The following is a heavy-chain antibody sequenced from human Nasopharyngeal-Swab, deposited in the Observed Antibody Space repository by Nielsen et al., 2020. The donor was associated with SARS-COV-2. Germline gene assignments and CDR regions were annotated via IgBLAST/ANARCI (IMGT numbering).Heavy chain of an antibody. V-gene: IGHV3-21*01. CDR3: ARSITFGGVIAERHFDY. CDR2: ISSSSSYI. D-gene: IGHD3-16*02. J-gene: IGHJ4*02. Sequence: WIRQPPGKGLEWVSSISSSSSYIYYADSVKGRFTISRDNAKNSLYLQMNSLRAEDTAVYYCARSITFGGVIAERHFDYWGQGPLVPVSS.